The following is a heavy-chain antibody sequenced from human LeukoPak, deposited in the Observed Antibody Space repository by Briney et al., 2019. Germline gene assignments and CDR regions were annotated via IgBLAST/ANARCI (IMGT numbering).Heavy chain of an antibody. Sequence: GASVKVSCKASGYTFTGYYMHWVRQAPEQGLEWMGRIIPNSGGTNYAQKFQDRVTMTRDTSTSTAYMELSRLRSDDTAVYYCARRSGSYYPDYWGQGTLVTVSS. D-gene: IGHD1-26*01. CDR3: ARRSGSYYPDY. CDR1: GYTFTGYY. V-gene: IGHV1-2*06. CDR2: IIPNSGGT. J-gene: IGHJ4*01.